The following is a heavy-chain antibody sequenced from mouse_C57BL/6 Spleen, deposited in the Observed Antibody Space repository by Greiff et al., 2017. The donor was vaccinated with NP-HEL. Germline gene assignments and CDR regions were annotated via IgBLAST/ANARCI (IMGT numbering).Heavy chain of an antibody. CDR2: ISSGGSYT. CDR1: GFTFSSYG. D-gene: IGHD2-4*01. CDR3: ARLYYDYDGGAY. V-gene: IGHV5-6*01. Sequence: EVKLVESGGDLVKPGGSLKLSCAASGFTFSSYGMSWVRQTPDKRLEWVATISSGGSYTYYPDSVKGRFTISRDNAKNTLYLQMSSLKSEDTAMYYCARLYYDYDGGAYWGQGTLVTVSA. J-gene: IGHJ3*01.